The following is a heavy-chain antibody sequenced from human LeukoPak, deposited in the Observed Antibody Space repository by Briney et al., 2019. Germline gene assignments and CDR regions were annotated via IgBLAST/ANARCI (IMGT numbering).Heavy chain of an antibody. J-gene: IGHJ5*02. Sequence: PSETLSLTCTVSSGSTNSYNWSWLPQPPGKGLEWIVYIYYSERTNYNPSLKSRVTRSVDTSKNQYSLKLSSVTAADTAVYYCARGYYGSGSYFAWGQGTLVTVS. CDR3: ARGYYGSGSYFA. CDR1: SGSTNSYN. V-gene: IGHV4-59*01. CDR2: IYYSERT. D-gene: IGHD3-10*01.